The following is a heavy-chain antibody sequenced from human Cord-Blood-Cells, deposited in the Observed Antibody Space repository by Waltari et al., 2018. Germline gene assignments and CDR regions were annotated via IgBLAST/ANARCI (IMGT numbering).Heavy chain of an antibody. D-gene: IGHD6-6*01. CDR1: GGSISSSSYY. CDR2: IYYSGST. J-gene: IGHJ5*02. Sequence: QLQLQESGPGLVKPSETLSLTCTVSGGSISSSSYYWGWIRQPPGKGLEWIGSIYYSGSTYYNPSRKSRVTISVDTAKNKCSLKLSAVTAADTAVYYCARSKLVWFDPWGQGTLVTVAS. CDR3: ARSKLVWFDP. V-gene: IGHV4-39*01.